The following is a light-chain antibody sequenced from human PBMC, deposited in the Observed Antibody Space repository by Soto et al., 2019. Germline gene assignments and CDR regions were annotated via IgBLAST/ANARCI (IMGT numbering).Light chain of an antibody. J-gene: IGLJ2*01. CDR1: SSDVGGYNY. CDR3: CSYAGSYTLV. CDR2: DVS. Sequence: QSALTQPRSVSGSPGQSVTISCTGTSSDVGGYNYVSWYQQHPGKAPKLMIYDVSKRPSGVPDRFSGSKSGNTASLTISGLQAEDEPDYYCCSYAGSYTLVFGGGTKVTVL. V-gene: IGLV2-11*01.